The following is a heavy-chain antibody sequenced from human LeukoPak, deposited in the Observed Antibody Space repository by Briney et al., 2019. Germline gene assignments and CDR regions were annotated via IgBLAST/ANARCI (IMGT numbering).Heavy chain of an antibody. CDR3: AKGLYYDSSGYYGY. CDR2: ISGGGGNT. J-gene: IGHJ4*02. CDR1: GFTFSSYA. D-gene: IGHD3-22*01. V-gene: IGHV3-23*01. Sequence: GGSLRLSCAASGFTFSSYAMSWVRQAPGKGLEWVSAISGGGGNTYYADSVKGRFTISGDNSKNTLYLQMNSLRADDTAVYYCAKGLYYDSSGYYGYWGQGTLVTVSS.